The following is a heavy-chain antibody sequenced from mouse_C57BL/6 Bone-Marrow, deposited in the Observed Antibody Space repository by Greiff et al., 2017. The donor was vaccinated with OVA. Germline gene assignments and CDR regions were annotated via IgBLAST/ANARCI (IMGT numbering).Heavy chain of an antibody. J-gene: IGHJ4*01. CDR1: GYSITSGYY. D-gene: IGHD1-1*01. Sequence: EVQLQQSGPGLVKPSQSLSLTCSVTGYSITSGYYWNWIRQFPGNKLEWMGYISYDGSNNYNPSLKNRISITRDTSKNQFFLKLNSVTTEDTATYYCARECGSSSYYAMDYWGQGTSVTVSS. V-gene: IGHV3-6*01. CDR3: ARECGSSSYYAMDY. CDR2: ISYDGSN.